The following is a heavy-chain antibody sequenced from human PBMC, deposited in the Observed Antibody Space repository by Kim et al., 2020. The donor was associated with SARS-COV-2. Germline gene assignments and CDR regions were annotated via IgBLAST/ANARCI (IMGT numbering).Heavy chain of an antibody. J-gene: IGHJ4*02. CDR1: GFTFSSYW. CDR2: IKQDGSEK. D-gene: IGHD5-12*01. Sequence: GGSLRHSCAASGFTFSSYWMSWVRQAPGKGPEWVANIKQDGSEKYYVDSVKGRFTISRDNAKNSLYLQMNSLRAEDTAVYYCARVGEYSGYDGNFDYWGQGTLVTVSS. V-gene: IGHV3-7*01. CDR3: ARVGEYSGYDGNFDY.